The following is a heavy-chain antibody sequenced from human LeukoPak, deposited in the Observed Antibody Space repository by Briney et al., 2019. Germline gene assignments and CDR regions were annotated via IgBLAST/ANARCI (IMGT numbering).Heavy chain of an antibody. Sequence: GGSLRLSCAASGFTFSSYWMSWVRQAPGNGLEWVANIKQDGSEKYYVDSVKGRFTISRDNAKNSLYLQMNSLRAEDTAVYYCAREGSVGYSYAKIDYWGQGTLVTVSS. J-gene: IGHJ4*02. CDR1: GFTFSSYW. D-gene: IGHD5-18*01. CDR2: IKQDGSEK. V-gene: IGHV3-7*01. CDR3: AREGSVGYSYAKIDY.